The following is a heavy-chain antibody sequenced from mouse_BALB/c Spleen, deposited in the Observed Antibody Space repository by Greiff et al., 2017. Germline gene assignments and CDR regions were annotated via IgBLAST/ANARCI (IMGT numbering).Heavy chain of an antibody. J-gene: IGHJ3*01. D-gene: IGHD1-2*01. CDR3: ASGATATAWFAY. CDR1: GFNIKDTY. Sequence: EVQLQQSGAELVKPGASVKLSCTASGFNIKDTYMHWVKQRPEQGLEWIGRIDPANGNTKYDPKFQGKATITADTSSNTAYLQLSSLTSEDTAVYYCASGATATAWFAYWGQGTLVTVSA. V-gene: IGHV14-3*02. CDR2: IDPANGNT.